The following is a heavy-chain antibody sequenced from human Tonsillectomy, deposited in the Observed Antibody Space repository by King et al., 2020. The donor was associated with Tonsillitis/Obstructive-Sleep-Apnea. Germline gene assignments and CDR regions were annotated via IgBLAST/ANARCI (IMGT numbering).Heavy chain of an antibody. CDR1: GGSFSGYY. CDR3: ARDLSPIDAARYYFDY. CDR2: INHSGSA. Sequence: VQLQQWGAGLLKPSETLSLTCAVYGGSFSGYYWSWIRQPPGKGLEWLGEINHSGSAHYNPSLKSRDTISLDTSKNQFSLKLNSVTAADTAVYYCARDLSPIDAARYYFDYWGQGTLVTVSS. D-gene: IGHD2-2*01. V-gene: IGHV4-34*01. J-gene: IGHJ4*02.